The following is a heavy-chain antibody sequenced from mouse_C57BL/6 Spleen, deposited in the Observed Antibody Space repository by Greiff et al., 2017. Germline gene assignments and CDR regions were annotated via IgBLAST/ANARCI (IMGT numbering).Heavy chain of an antibody. V-gene: IGHV14-4*01. Sequence: EVKLMESGAELVRPGASVKLSCTASGFNIKDDYMHWVKQRPEQGLEWIGWIDPENGDTEYASKFQGKATITADTSSNTAYLQLSSLTSEDTAVYYCTPSSPFAYWGQGTLVTVSA. D-gene: IGHD1-1*01. CDR3: TPSSPFAY. CDR1: GFNIKDDY. CDR2: IDPENGDT. J-gene: IGHJ3*01.